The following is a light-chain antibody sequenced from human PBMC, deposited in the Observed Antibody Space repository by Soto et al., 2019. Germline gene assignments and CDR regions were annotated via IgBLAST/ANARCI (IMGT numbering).Light chain of an antibody. J-gene: IGLJ1*01. Sequence: QSVLTQPPAASGSPGQRVTISCSTSSSNLGDNTVNWYQHVPGTAPKLLIYSYDQRPSGVPDRFSGSRSGTSASLAISGLQSEHEADYYCAAWDATLHGYVFGTGPKVTVL. CDR3: AAWDATLHGYV. CDR2: SYD. CDR1: SSNLGDNT. V-gene: IGLV1-44*01.